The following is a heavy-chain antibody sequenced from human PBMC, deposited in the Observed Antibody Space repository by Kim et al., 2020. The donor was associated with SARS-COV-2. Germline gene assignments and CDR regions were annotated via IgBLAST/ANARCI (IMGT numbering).Heavy chain of an antibody. J-gene: IGHJ4*02. V-gene: IGHV3-23*03. CDR3: AAGTGGYDSGHY. Sequence: GGSLRLSCAASGFTFSSYAMSWVRQAPGKGLEWVSVIYSGGSSTYYADSVKGRFTISRDNSKNTLYLQMNSLRAEDTAVYYCAAGTGGYDSGHYWGQGTLVTVSS. CDR2: IYSGGSST. CDR1: GFTFSSYA. D-gene: IGHD5-12*01.